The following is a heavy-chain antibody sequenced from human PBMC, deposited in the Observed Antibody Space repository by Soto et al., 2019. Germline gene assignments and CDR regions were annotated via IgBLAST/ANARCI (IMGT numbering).Heavy chain of an antibody. CDR2: ISHDGSKK. Sequence: PGGSLRLSSVASGFAFSSFGMHWVRQAPGKGLEWVAFISHDGSKKKFVDSVKGRFTISRDDSGNTLYLQMNSLRAEDTAVYYCARETINRYGYLDYWGQGTLVTVSS. V-gene: IGHV3-30*03. D-gene: IGHD5-18*01. J-gene: IGHJ4*02. CDR3: ARETINRYGYLDY. CDR1: GFAFSSFG.